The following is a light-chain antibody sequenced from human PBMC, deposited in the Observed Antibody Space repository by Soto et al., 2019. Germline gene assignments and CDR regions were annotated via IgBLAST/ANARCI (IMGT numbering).Light chain of an antibody. J-gene: IGKJ4*01. V-gene: IGKV3D-20*02. Sequence: EIVLTQSPGTLSLSPGERATLSCRASQSVSSSYVAWYQQKPGQAPRLLIYGAFSRASGIPDRFSGSGSGTDFTLIISRLEPEDFAVYYCQQRSNWPPLTFGGGTKVDIK. CDR2: GAF. CDR3: QQRSNWPPLT. CDR1: QSVSSSY.